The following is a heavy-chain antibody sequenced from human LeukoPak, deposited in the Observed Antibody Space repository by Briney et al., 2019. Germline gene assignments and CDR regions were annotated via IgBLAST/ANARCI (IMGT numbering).Heavy chain of an antibody. D-gene: IGHD5-18*01. V-gene: IGHV1-8*01. Sequence: GASVKVSCKASGYTFTSYDINWVRQATGQGLEGMGWMNPNSGNTGYAQKFQGRVTMTRNTSIGTAYMELSSLRSEDTAVYYCATVRDTAMARRAFDYWGQGTLVTVSS. CDR1: GYTFTSYD. CDR3: ATVRDTAMARRAFDY. J-gene: IGHJ4*02. CDR2: MNPNSGNT.